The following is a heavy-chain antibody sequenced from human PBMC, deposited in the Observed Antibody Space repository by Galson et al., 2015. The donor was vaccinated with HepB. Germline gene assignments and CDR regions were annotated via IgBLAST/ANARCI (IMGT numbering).Heavy chain of an antibody. J-gene: IGHJ4*02. CDR2: ISSNGGKT. CDR3: AKDRGYCGGGNCSPDTFDY. CDR1: GFSFSTYA. D-gene: IGHD2-15*01. V-gene: IGHV3-23*01. Sequence: SLRLSCAASGFSFSTYAMNWVRQAPGKGLEWVSGISSNGGKTYYGDSVKGRFTISRDNSKNTVYLQMSSLRADDTAVYYCAKDRGYCGGGNCSPDTFDYWGQGALVTVSS.